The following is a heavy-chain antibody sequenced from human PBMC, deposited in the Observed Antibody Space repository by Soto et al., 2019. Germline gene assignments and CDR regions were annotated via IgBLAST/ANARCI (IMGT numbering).Heavy chain of an antibody. CDR2: ISGSADGT. V-gene: IGHV3-23*01. Sequence: EVKLLESGGGLAQPGGSLRLSCVGSGFTFDSYAISWVRQAPGERLQWIAAISGSADGTDYAHSVRGRFTISRDNAKKTVHMQMDSLRVEDTAVYFCAKDTVGGYSFWSGYYSDGLEVWCQGTLVSVSS. J-gene: IGHJ1*01. D-gene: IGHD3-3*01. CDR3: AKDTVGGYSFWSGYYSDGLEV. CDR1: GFTFDSYA.